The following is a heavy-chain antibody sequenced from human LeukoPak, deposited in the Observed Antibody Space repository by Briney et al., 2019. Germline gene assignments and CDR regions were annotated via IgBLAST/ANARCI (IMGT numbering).Heavy chain of an antibody. D-gene: IGHD5-24*01. Sequence: ASVKVSCKASGGTFSSYAISWVRQAPGQGLEWMGGIIPIFGTANYAQKFQGRVTITADESTSTAYMELSSLRSEDTAVYYCARASPPVEMATISFDPWGQGTLVTVSS. CDR3: ARASPPVEMATISFDP. CDR1: GGTFSSYA. CDR2: IIPIFGTA. J-gene: IGHJ5*02. V-gene: IGHV1-69*13.